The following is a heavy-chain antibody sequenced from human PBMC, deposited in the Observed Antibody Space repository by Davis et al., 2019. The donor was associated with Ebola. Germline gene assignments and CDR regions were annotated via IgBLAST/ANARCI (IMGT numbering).Heavy chain of an antibody. J-gene: IGHJ4*02. D-gene: IGHD1-1*01. V-gene: IGHV3-23*01. CDR2: ISGSGGST. Sequence: GESLKISCAASGFTFSSYAMSWVRQAPGKGLEWVSAISGSGGSTYYADSVKGRFTISRDNAKNSLYLQMNSLRAEDTAVYYCARGYRVFEYWGQGTLVTVSS. CDR3: ARGYRVFEY. CDR1: GFTFSSYA.